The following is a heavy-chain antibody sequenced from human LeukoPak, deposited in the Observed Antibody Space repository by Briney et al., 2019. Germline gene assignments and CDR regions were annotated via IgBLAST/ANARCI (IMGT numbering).Heavy chain of an antibody. V-gene: IGHV4-39*07. Sequence: SETLSLTCTVSGGSISSSSYYWGWIRQPPGKGLEWIGEINHSGSTNYNPSLKSRVTISVDTSKNQFSLKLSSVTAADTAVYYCARERWTNDWKYYFDYWGQGTLVTVSS. CDR1: GGSISSSSYY. CDR2: INHSGST. J-gene: IGHJ4*02. CDR3: ARERWTNDWKYYFDY. D-gene: IGHD1-1*01.